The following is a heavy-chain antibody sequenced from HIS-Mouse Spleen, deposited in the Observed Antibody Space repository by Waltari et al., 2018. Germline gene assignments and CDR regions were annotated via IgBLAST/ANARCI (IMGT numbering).Heavy chain of an antibody. V-gene: IGHV1-18*01. D-gene: IGHD3-3*01. Sequence: QVQLVQSGAEVKKPGASVKVSCKASGYTFTSYGISWVRQAPEQGLERMGWISAYNGNTNYAQKLQGRVTMTTDTSTSTAYMELRSLRSDDTAVYYCARSESRFLEWLDWFDPWGQGTLVTVSS. CDR1: GYTFTSYG. CDR3: ARSESRFLEWLDWFDP. CDR2: ISAYNGNT. J-gene: IGHJ5*02.